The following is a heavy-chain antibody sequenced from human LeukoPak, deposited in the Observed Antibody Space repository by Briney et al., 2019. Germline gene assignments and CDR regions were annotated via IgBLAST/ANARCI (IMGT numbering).Heavy chain of an antibody. CDR1: GFTFSSYG. V-gene: IGHV3-30*18. CDR2: ISYDGSNK. CDR3: AKSRLRLGEFDY. Sequence: GGSLRLSCAASGFTFSSYGIHWVRQAPGKGLEWVAVISYDGSNKYYADSVKGRFTISRDNSKNTLYLQMNSLRAEDTAVYYCAKSRLRLGEFDYWGQGTLVTVSS. J-gene: IGHJ4*02. D-gene: IGHD3-16*01.